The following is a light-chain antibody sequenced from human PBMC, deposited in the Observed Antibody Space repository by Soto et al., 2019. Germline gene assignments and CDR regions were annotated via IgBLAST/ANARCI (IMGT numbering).Light chain of an antibody. CDR1: QDIGDD. Sequence: DIQMTQSPSSLSASVGDRVTITCRASQDIGDDLDWFQQKPGKAPKRLIYASSGLQSWAPARFSGSGSGTEFALTISNLYPEDFATYYCLQHNSLPFTFGPGTKVDVK. CDR3: LQHNSLPFT. CDR2: ASS. J-gene: IGKJ3*01. V-gene: IGKV1-17*02.